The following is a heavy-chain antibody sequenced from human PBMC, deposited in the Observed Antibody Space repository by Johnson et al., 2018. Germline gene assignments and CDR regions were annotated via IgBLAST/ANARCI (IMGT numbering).Heavy chain of an antibody. CDR1: GFTFSSYG. Sequence: QVQLVESGGGVVQPGRSXRLSCAASGFTFSSYGMHWVRQAPGKGLEWVAVISYDGSTKYYADSVKGRFTISRDNPKNTLYLQMNSLRAEDKAVYYWAREDVTDAFDIWGQGTMVTVSS. CDR3: AREDVTDAFDI. D-gene: IGHD2-21*02. J-gene: IGHJ3*02. CDR2: ISYDGSTK. V-gene: IGHV3-30*03.